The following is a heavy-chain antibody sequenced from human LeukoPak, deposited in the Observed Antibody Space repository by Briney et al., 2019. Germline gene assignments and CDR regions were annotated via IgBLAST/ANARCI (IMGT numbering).Heavy chain of an antibody. Sequence: GGSLRLSCAASGFTVSSKYMTWVRQAPGKGLEWVSVIYSGGSTFYADSVRGRFIISRDSSKNTVYLQMSSLRAEDTAVYYCARGRGSYYDTTGGLDYWGQGTLVTVSS. V-gene: IGHV3-53*01. CDR1: GFTVSSKY. D-gene: IGHD3-22*01. CDR2: IYSGGST. J-gene: IGHJ4*02. CDR3: ARGRGSYYDTTGGLDY.